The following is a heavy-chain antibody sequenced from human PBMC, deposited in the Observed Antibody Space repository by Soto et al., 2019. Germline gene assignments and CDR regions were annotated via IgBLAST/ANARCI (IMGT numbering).Heavy chain of an antibody. CDR3: ANFGSGFESPFDP. CDR2: ISGSGGST. V-gene: IGHV3-23*01. Sequence: PGGSLRLSCAASGFTFRSYALSWVRQAPGKGLEWVSAISGSGGSTYYADSVKGRFTISRDNSKNTLYLQMNSLRAEDTAVYYCANFGSGFESPFDPWGQGTLVTVSS. D-gene: IGHD3-3*01. J-gene: IGHJ5*02. CDR1: GFTFRSYA.